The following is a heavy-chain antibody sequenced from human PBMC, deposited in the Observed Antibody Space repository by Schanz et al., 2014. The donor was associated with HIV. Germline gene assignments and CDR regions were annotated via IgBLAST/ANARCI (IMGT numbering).Heavy chain of an antibody. D-gene: IGHD3-22*01. CDR3: AKPEYDSRGNSQSHFDY. CDR1: GFTFSGHL. V-gene: IGHV3-23*04. J-gene: IGHJ4*02. Sequence: EEQLVESGGGLVQPGGSLRLSCAASGFTFSGHLMHWVRRAPGKGLEWVSGISGSGGTTYYADSVNGRFTISRDNSKNTLYLQMTTLRIDDTAVYYCAKPEYDSRGNSQSHFDYWGQGTLVTVSS. CDR2: ISGSGGTT.